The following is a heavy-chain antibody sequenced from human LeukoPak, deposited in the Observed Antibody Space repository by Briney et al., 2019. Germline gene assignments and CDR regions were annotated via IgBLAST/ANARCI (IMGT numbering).Heavy chain of an antibody. Sequence: RGSLRLSCAASGFTFSSYSMNWVRQAPGKGLEWVSSISNSGSYIYYADSVKGRFTISRDNAKNSLYLQMNSLRAEDTAVYYCANHLACGSTSCPPFDYWGQGTLVTVSS. V-gene: IGHV3-21*01. CDR2: ISNSGSYI. CDR1: GFTFSSYS. CDR3: ANHLACGSTSCPPFDY. J-gene: IGHJ4*02. D-gene: IGHD2-2*01.